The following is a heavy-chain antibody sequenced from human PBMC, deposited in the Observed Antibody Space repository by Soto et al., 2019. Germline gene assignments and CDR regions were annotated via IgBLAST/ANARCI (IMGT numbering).Heavy chain of an antibody. CDR3: ARGPQGEMAKPGDNFDD. J-gene: IGHJ4*02. D-gene: IGHD2-2*01. CDR1: GFTFSSYD. V-gene: IGHV3-13*01. CDR2: IGTAGDT. Sequence: PGGSLRLSCAASGFTFSSYDMHWVRQATGKGLEWVSAIGTAGDTYYPGSVKGRFTISRENAKNSLYLQMNSLRAGDTAVYYCARGPQGEMAKPGDNFDDWGQGTLVTVSS.